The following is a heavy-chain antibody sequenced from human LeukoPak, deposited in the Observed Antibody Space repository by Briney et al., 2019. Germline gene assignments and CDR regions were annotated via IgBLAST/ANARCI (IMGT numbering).Heavy chain of an antibody. Sequence: GGSLRLSCAAPGLTFSNYDMHWVRQAPGEGLEWVSSIGATGDTYYADSVKGRFTVSRDNSKNTLYLQINSLRSEDTAVYYCAKGKYSSGGVPDYWGQGTLVTVSS. CDR2: IGATGDT. CDR1: GLTFSNYD. V-gene: IGHV3-13*01. J-gene: IGHJ4*02. D-gene: IGHD6-19*01. CDR3: AKGKYSSGGVPDY.